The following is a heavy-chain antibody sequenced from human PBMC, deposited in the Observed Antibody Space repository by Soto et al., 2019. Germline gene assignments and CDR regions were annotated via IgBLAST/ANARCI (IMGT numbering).Heavy chain of an antibody. J-gene: IGHJ4*02. Sequence: SMKVSCKASEYTFTSYTMHWVRQAPGQRLDWMGWINGGNGNTKYSQKFQGRVTITRDTSASTAYMELSSLRSDDTAVYYCARELQGLYYFDYWGQGTLVTVSS. D-gene: IGHD4-4*01. CDR3: ARELQGLYYFDY. V-gene: IGHV1-3*01. CDR1: EYTFTSYT. CDR2: INGGNGNT.